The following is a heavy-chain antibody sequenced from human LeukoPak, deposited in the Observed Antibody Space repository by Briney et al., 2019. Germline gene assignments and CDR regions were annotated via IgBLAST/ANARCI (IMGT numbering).Heavy chain of an antibody. Sequence: PGGSLRLSCLTSGFTFRDYGLGWVRQAPGMGLEWVSFTRSVIYGGAPEYAASVRGRFSVSRDDSQSIAYLQMNNLNSEDTAIYYCARGQTVSGAKYYFDFWSPGTLVTVSS. CDR1: GFTFRDYG. CDR2: TRSVIYGGAP. D-gene: IGHD2/OR15-2a*01. J-gene: IGHJ4*02. CDR3: ARGQTVSGAKYYFDF. V-gene: IGHV3-49*04.